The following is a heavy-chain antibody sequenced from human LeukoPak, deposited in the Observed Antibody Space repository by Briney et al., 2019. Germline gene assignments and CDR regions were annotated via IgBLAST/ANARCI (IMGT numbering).Heavy chain of an antibody. CDR2: IYYSGSI. Sequence: SETLSLTCTVSGGSISSGDYYWSWIRQPPGKGLEWIGYIYYSGSIYYNPSLKSRVTISVDTSKNQFSLKLSSVTAADTAVYYCARAPGGDDAFDIWGQGTMVTVSS. J-gene: IGHJ3*02. CDR3: ARAPGGDDAFDI. D-gene: IGHD3-16*01. V-gene: IGHV4-30-4*01. CDR1: GGSISSGDYY.